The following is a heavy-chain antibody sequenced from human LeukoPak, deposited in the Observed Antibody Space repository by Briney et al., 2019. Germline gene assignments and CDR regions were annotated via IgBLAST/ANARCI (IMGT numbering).Heavy chain of an antibody. V-gene: IGHV3-7*01. CDR1: GLTFSSYW. Sequence: SGGSLRLSCAASGLTFSSYWMSWVRQAPGKGLEWVANIKQDGSEKYYVDSVKGRFTISRDNAENSLYLQMNSLRAEDTAVYYCARDRGGVGLDYWGQGTLVTVSS. CDR2: IKQDGSEK. D-gene: IGHD2-2*01. CDR3: ARDRGGVGLDY. J-gene: IGHJ4*02.